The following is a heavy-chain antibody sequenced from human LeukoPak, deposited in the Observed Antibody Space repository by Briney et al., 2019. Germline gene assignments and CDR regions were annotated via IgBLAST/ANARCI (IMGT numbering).Heavy chain of an antibody. CDR2: MNPNSGNT. CDR1: GYTFTSYD. V-gene: IGHV1-8*01. J-gene: IGHJ5*02. D-gene: IGHD5-18*01. CDR3: ARGYSYGQS. Sequence: RASVTVSCTASGYTFTSYDINWERQATGQGLEWMGWMNPNSGNTGYAQKFQGRVTMTRNTSISTAYMELSSLRSEDTAVYYCARGYSYGQSWGQGTLVTVSS.